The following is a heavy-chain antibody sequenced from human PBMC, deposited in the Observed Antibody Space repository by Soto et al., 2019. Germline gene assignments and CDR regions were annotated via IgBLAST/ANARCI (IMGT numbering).Heavy chain of an antibody. Sequence: ASVKVSCKASGYTFTSYGISWVRQAPGQGLEWMGWISAYNGNTNYAQKLQGRVTMTTDTSTSTAYMELRSLRSDDTAVYYCERDRDDFWSGPPDDYWGQGTLVTVS. CDR2: ISAYNGNT. CDR3: ERDRDDFWSGPPDDY. CDR1: GYTFTSYG. V-gene: IGHV1-18*04. D-gene: IGHD3-3*01. J-gene: IGHJ4*02.